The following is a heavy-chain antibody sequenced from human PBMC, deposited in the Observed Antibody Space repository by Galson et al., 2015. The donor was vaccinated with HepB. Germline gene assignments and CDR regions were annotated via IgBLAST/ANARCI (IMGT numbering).Heavy chain of an antibody. D-gene: IGHD6-13*01. V-gene: IGHV3-23*01. Sequence: SLRLSCAVSGFTFSSYAMSWVRQAPGKGLEWVSGISGSGGSTNYADSVKGRFTISRDNSKNTLYLQMNSLRAEDTAVYYCAKVTGGYSSSCTFDYWGQGTLVTVSS. CDR1: GFTFSSYA. CDR3: AKVTGGYSSSCTFDY. CDR2: ISGSGGST. J-gene: IGHJ4*02.